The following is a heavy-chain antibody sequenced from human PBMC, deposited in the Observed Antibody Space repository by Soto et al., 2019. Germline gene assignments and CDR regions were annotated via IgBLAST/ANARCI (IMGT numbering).Heavy chain of an antibody. J-gene: IGHJ6*02. CDR1: GYSFTKYG. V-gene: IGHV1-3*01. Sequence: ASVKVSCKTSGYSFTKYGLHWVRQAPGQRLEWMGWINPGNGDTKYSQKFQGRVTVTRDTSATTAYMELSSLRSEDSAVFYCARTDCSSTSCYNYYYYGMDVWGQGTTVTVSS. CDR3: ARTDCSSTSCYNYYYYGMDV. D-gene: IGHD2-2*01. CDR2: INPGNGDT.